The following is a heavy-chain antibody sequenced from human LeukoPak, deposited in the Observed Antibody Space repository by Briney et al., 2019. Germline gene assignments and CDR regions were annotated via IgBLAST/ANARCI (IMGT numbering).Heavy chain of an antibody. CDR3: ARESSIASYREYYFDY. J-gene: IGHJ4*02. CDR2: IYYSGST. V-gene: IGHV4-59*01. D-gene: IGHD6-6*01. Sequence: SETLSLTCTVSGGSISSYHWSWIRQPPGKGLEWIGYIYYSGSTNYNPSLKSRVTISVDTSKNQFSLKLSSVTAADTAVYYCARESSIASYREYYFDYWGQGTLVTVSS. CDR1: GGSISSYH.